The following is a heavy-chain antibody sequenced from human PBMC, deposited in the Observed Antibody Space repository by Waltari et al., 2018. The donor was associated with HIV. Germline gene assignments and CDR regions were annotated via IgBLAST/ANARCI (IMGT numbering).Heavy chain of an antibody. J-gene: IGHJ3*02. D-gene: IGHD4-4*01. Sequence: EVQLVESGGGLVQPGGSLRLSCAASGFPFSDYWMSWVRQAPGKGLEWVANIKQDGNEKYFVDSVKGRFTISRDNAKNSLYLQMNSLRAEDTAVYYCARSPPLYSHYGDDAFDIWGQGTMVTVSS. V-gene: IGHV3-7*01. CDR3: ARSPPLYSHYGDDAFDI. CDR1: GFPFSDYW. CDR2: IKQDGNEK.